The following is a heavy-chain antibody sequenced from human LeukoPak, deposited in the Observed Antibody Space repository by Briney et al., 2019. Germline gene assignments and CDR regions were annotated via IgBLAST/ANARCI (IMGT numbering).Heavy chain of an antibody. J-gene: IGHJ4*02. D-gene: IGHD5-24*01. Sequence: SETQSLTCTVSGGSISSYYWSWIRQPPGKGLEWIGYIYTSGSTNYNPSLKSRVTISVDTSKNQFSLKLSSVTAADTAVYYCAVEKQLTLDYWGQGTLVTVSS. CDR2: IYTSGST. V-gene: IGHV4-4*09. CDR3: AVEKQLTLDY. CDR1: GGSISSYY.